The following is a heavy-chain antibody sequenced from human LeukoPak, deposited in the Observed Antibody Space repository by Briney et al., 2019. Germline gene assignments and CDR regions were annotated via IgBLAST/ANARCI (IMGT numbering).Heavy chain of an antibody. CDR3: ARAYDSSSWYWGDYYYYYGMDV. Sequence: GGSLRLSCAASGFTFSSYWMSWVRQAPGKGLEWVANIKQDGSEKYYVDSVKGRFTISRDNAKNSLYLQMNSLRAEDTAAYYCARAYDSSSWYWGDYYYYYGMDVWGQGTTVTVSS. CDR2: IKQDGSEK. V-gene: IGHV3-7*01. J-gene: IGHJ6*02. CDR1: GFTFSSYW. D-gene: IGHD6-13*01.